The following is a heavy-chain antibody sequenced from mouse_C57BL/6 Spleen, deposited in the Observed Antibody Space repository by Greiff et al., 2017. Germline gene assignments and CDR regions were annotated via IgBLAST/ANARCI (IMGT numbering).Heavy chain of an antibody. CDR2: INPNNGGT. Sequence: EVKLQESGPELVKPGASVKIPCKASGYTFTDYNMDWVKQSHGKSLEWIGDINPNNGGTIYNQKFKGKATLTVDKSSSTAYMELRSLTSEDTAVYYCARGDYDVGNFDYWGQGTTLTVSS. V-gene: IGHV1-18*01. CDR3: ARGDYDVGNFDY. J-gene: IGHJ2*01. D-gene: IGHD2-4*01. CDR1: GYTFTDYN.